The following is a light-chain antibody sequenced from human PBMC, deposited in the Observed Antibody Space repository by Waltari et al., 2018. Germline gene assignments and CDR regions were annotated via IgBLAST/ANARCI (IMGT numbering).Light chain of an antibody. Sequence: DIQMTQSPSSLAASVGDSVTMTCQASHNIFRWLAWYQQKPQKAPKALIYAASALESGVPSRFSGSGSGTEFTLTISSLQPEDFATYFCQQYTAYPITFGGGTKVEI. CDR1: HNIFRW. V-gene: IGKV1D-16*01. CDR2: AAS. CDR3: QQYTAYPIT. J-gene: IGKJ4*01.